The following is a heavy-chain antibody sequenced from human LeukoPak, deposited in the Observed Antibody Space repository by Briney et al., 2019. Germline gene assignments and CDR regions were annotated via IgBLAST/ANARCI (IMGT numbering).Heavy chain of an antibody. D-gene: IGHD2-15*01. CDR3: ARALTPGYCSGGTCSYFDY. J-gene: IGHJ4*02. V-gene: IGHV4-59*01. CDR2: IYYSGST. CDR1: GGSIRSYY. Sequence: PSATLSLTCTVSGGSIRSYYWSWIRQPPGKGLEWIGYIYYSGSTYSNPSLKSRVTISVDTSKNQFSLKVSSVTAADTAVYYCARALTPGYCSGGTCSYFDYWGQGTLVTVSS.